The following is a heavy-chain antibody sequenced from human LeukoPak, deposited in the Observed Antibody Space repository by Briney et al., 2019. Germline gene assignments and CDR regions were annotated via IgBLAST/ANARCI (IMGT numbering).Heavy chain of an antibody. CDR2: ISSSGSTI. Sequence: PGGSLRLSCIGSGFTFGDYAMNWVRQAPGKGLEWVSYISSSGSTIYYADSVKGRFTISRDNAKNSLYLQMNSLRAEDTAVYYCAELGITMIGGVWGKGTTVTISS. CDR3: AELGITMIGGV. D-gene: IGHD3-10*02. CDR1: GFTFGDYA. V-gene: IGHV3-48*03. J-gene: IGHJ6*04.